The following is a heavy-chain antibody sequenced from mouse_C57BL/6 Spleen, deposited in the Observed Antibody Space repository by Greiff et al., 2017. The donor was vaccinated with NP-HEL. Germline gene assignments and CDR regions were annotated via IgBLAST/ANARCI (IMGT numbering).Heavy chain of an antibody. CDR2: IYPGDGDT. D-gene: IGHD2-2*01. V-gene: IGHV1-82*01. CDR3: ARRDEMYGYRPLDY. CDR1: GYAFSSSW. Sequence: VQLQQSGPELVKPGTSVKISCKASGYAFSSSWMNWVKQRPGKGLEWIGRIYPGDGDTNYNGKFKGKATLTADKSSSTAYMQLSSLTSEDSAVYFCARRDEMYGYRPLDYWGQGTTLTVSS. J-gene: IGHJ2*01.